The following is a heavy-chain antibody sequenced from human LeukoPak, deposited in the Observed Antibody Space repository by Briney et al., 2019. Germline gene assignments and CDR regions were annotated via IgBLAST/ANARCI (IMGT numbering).Heavy chain of an antibody. Sequence: PGRSLRLSCAASGFTFSSYSMNWVRQAPGKGLEWVSSISSSSSYIYYADSVKGRFTISRDNAKNSLYLQMNSLRAEDTAVYYCARGCSGGSCPTAPFDYWGQGTLVTVSS. D-gene: IGHD2-15*01. CDR3: ARGCSGGSCPTAPFDY. CDR1: GFTFSSYS. V-gene: IGHV3-21*01. J-gene: IGHJ4*02. CDR2: ISSSSSYI.